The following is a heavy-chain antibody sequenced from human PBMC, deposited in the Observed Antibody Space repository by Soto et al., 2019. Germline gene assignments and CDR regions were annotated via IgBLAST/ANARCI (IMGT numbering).Heavy chain of an antibody. Sequence: GASVKVSCKASGGTFSSYAISWLRQAPGQGLEWMGGIIPIFGTANYAQKFQGRVTITADESTSTAYMELSSLRSEDTAVYYCARAYDFWSGYPNARWDYWGQGTLVTVSS. V-gene: IGHV1-69*13. CDR3: ARAYDFWSGYPNARWDY. CDR2: IIPIFGTA. D-gene: IGHD3-3*01. J-gene: IGHJ4*02. CDR1: GGTFSSYA.